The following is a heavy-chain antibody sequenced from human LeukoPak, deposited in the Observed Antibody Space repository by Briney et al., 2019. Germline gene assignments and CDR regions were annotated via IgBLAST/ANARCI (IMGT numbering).Heavy chain of an antibody. Sequence: SETLSLTCTVSGGSISSGGYYWSWIRQPPGKGLEWIGYIYHSGSTYYNPSLKSRVTISVDRSKNQFSLKLSSVTAADTAVYYCARWGPYSGIHIDYWGQGTLVTVSS. J-gene: IGHJ4*02. CDR2: IYHSGST. V-gene: IGHV4-30-2*01. CDR1: GGSISSGGYY. CDR3: ARWGPYSGIHIDY. D-gene: IGHD1-26*01.